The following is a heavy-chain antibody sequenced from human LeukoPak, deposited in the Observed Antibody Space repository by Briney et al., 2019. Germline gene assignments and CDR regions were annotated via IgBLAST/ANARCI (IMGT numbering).Heavy chain of an antibody. D-gene: IGHD3-10*01. CDR2: ISGSGGST. J-gene: IGHJ5*02. V-gene: IGHV3-23*01. CDR1: GFTFSSYG. CDR3: AKSPFITMVRGVFHNWFDP. Sequence: GGSLRLSCAASGFTFSSYGMHWVRQAPGKGLEWVSAISGSGGSTYYADSVKGRFTISRDNSKNTLYLQMNSLRAEDTAVYYCAKSPFITMVRGVFHNWFDPWGQGTLVTVSS.